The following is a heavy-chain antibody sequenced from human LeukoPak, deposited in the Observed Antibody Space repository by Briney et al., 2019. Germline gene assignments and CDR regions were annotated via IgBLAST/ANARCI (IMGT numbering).Heavy chain of an antibody. CDR1: GFTFSSFS. V-gene: IGHV3-48*01. D-gene: IGHD2/OR15-2a*01. CDR3: ARKALLNF. J-gene: IGHJ4*02. CDR2: IGVGSRTI. Sequence: PGGTLRLSCVASGFTFSSFSMSWVRQAPGKGLEWISYIGVGSRTIYYADSVKGRFTISRDDAKNSLFLQMVNLRAEDTAVYYCARKALLNFWGQGTQVAVFS.